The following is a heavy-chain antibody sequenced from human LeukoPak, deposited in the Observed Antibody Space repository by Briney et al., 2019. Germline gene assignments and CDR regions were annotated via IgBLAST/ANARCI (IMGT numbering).Heavy chain of an antibody. V-gene: IGHV3-30*02. Sequence: PGGSLRLSCAASGFTFSSYGMHWVRQAPGKGLEWVAFIRYDGSNKYYADSVKGRFTISRDNSKNTLYLQMNSLRAEDTAVYYCAKVRLAAAALGAFDIWGQGTMVTVSS. D-gene: IGHD6-13*01. CDR3: AKVRLAAAALGAFDI. CDR2: IRYDGSNK. CDR1: GFTFSSYG. J-gene: IGHJ3*02.